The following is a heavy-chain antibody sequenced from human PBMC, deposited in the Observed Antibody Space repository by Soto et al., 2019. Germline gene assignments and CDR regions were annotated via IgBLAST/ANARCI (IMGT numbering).Heavy chain of an antibody. J-gene: IGHJ4*02. CDR3: AKGRGGSGSLTPRVDF. V-gene: IGHV3-23*01. Sequence: EVQLLESGGGLVQPGGSLRLSCGASGFTFNNYAMTWVRQAPGKGLEWVSAISGGGDTTSYADSVKGRFTVSRDGSKNTLYLQRSSLRAEDTALYYCAKGRGGSGSLTPRVDFWGQGTLVTVSS. D-gene: IGHD3-10*01. CDR2: ISGGGDTT. CDR1: GFTFNNYA.